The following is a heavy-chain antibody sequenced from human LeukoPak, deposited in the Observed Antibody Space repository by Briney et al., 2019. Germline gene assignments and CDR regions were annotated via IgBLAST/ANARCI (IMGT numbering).Heavy chain of an antibody. V-gene: IGHV3-7*01. D-gene: IGHD6-19*01. CDR3: ARPHEYSSGWYNWFDP. J-gene: IGHJ5*02. CDR2: IKQDGSEK. CDR1: GFSVSGYW. Sequence: GGSLRLSCAVSGFSVSGYWMTWVRQAPGKGLEWVANIKQDGSEKNYVDSVKGRFTISRDNAENSLFLQMNSLRAEDTAVYYCARPHEYSSGWYNWFDPWGQGTLVTVSS.